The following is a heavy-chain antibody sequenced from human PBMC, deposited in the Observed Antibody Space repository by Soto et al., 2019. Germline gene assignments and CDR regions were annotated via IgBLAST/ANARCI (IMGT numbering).Heavy chain of an antibody. CDR2: IWYDGSNK. D-gene: IGHD4-17*01. V-gene: IGHV3-33*01. J-gene: IGHJ6*02. CDR3: ARDGPGIHDYAKTPFYYGMDV. Sequence: GGSLRLSCAASGFTFSSYGMHWVRQAPGKGLEWVAVIWYDGSNKYYADSVKGRFTISRDNSKNTLYLQMNSLRAEDTAVYYCARDGPGIHDYAKTPFYYGMDVWGQGTTVTVSS. CDR1: GFTFSSYG.